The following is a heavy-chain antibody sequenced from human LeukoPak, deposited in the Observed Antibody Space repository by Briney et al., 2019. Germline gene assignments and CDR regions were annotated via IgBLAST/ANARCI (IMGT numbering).Heavy chain of an antibody. CDR1: PSTSREYY. V-gene: IGHV3-11*01. J-gene: IGHJ4*02. D-gene: IGHD5-12*01. CDR3: ASYSGYENFFGY. Sequence: GESLRLSRLASPSTSREYYLRWIRQAPGKRLEWLSYISRSASTIYYADSVKDQFNISRHNDKHSLYLQMNSLRAEATAVYYCASYSGYENFFGYWGQGTLVTVSS. CDR2: ISRSASTI.